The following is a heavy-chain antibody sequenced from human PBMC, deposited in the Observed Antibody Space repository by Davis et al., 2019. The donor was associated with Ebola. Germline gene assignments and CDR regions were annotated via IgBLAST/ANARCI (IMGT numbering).Heavy chain of an antibody. CDR3: ASHLPGYCSSTSCSPSDYYYGMDV. V-gene: IGHV1-69*13. D-gene: IGHD2-2*03. J-gene: IGHJ6*04. Sequence: AASVKVSCKASGGTFSSYAISWVRQAPGQGLEWMGGIIPMFGTTNYAQKFQDRVTITADESTSTAYMELSSLRSEDTAVYYCASHLPGYCSSTSCSPSDYYYGMDVWGKGTTVTVSS. CDR1: GGTFSSYA. CDR2: IIPMFGTT.